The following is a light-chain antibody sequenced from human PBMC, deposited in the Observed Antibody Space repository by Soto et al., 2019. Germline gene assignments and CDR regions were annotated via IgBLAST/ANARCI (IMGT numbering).Light chain of an antibody. Sequence: QSVLTQPASVSGTPGQSITISCTGSNSGVGIYDFVSWYQHHPGRAPKLIVSEVSHRPSGVSTRFSGSKSGNTASLTISGLQSEDEADYYCISYTSDDVRYVFGTGTKVTV. CDR2: EVS. V-gene: IGLV2-14*01. J-gene: IGLJ1*01. CDR1: NSGVGIYDF. CDR3: ISYTSDDVRYV.